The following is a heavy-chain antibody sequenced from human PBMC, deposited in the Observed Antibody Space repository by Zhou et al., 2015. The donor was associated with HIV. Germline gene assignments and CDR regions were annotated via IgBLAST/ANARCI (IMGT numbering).Heavy chain of an antibody. CDR2: ISAYHGTT. D-gene: IGHD6-19*01. V-gene: IGHV1-18*01. CDR1: GYTFTYYG. CDR3: ARGDMAVAGTFDY. Sequence: QVHLVQSGTEVKKPGASVRVSCKASGYTFTYYGISWVRQAPGQGLEWMGWISAYHGTTNYAQKFQGRVTMTTDTSSTTAYMDLRSLRSDDTAVYYCARGDMAVAGTFDYWGQGSRGHRL. J-gene: IGHJ4*02.